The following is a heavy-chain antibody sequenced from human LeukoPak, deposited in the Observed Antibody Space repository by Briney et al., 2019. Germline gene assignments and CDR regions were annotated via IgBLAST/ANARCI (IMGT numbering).Heavy chain of an antibody. CDR3: ARQNFVVVTAIRIFDY. Sequence: SETLSLTCTVSGGSISSYYWSWIRQSPGKGLEWIGYIYYSGNTNYNPSLKSRVIISVDTSKNQFSLKLSSVTAADTAVYYCARQNFVVVTAIRIFDYWGQGTLVTVSS. CDR1: GGSISSYY. J-gene: IGHJ4*02. V-gene: IGHV4-59*01. CDR2: IYYSGNT. D-gene: IGHD2-21*02.